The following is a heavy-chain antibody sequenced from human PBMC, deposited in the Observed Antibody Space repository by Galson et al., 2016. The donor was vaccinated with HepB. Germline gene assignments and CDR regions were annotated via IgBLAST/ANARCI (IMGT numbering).Heavy chain of an antibody. CDR2: IYSSGTI. J-gene: IGHJ4*02. V-gene: IGHV3-66*03. CDR1: GFTVSSHY. Sequence: SLRLSCAASGFTVSSHYMSWVRQAPGKGPEWVSVIYSSGTIYYADSVKGRFTISRDNSKNTLFLQMNTLRAEDTAVYFCARGVYGDHGWFDYWGQGTLVTVSS. D-gene: IGHD4-17*01. CDR3: ARGVYGDHGWFDY.